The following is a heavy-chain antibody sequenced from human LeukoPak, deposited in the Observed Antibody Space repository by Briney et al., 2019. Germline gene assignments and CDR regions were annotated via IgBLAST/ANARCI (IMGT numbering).Heavy chain of an antibody. V-gene: IGHV4-39*07. CDR3: ARGRGSIDY. Sequence: SETLSLTCTVSGGSITSSSYYWGWIRQPPGKGLEWIGSVYYSGKTYYNSSLRSRVTISVDTSKNQFSLKLSSVTAADTAVYYCARGRGSIDYWGQGTLVTVSS. D-gene: IGHD6-13*01. CDR2: VYYSGKT. CDR1: GGSITSSSYY. J-gene: IGHJ4*02.